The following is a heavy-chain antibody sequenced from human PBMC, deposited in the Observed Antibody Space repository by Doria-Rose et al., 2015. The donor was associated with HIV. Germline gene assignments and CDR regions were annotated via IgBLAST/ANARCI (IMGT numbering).Heavy chain of an antibody. CDR3: ATGVTLDY. D-gene: IGHD3-10*01. J-gene: IGHJ4*02. Sequence: VQLVQSGGGLVGPGGSLRLPCATSGFTFSSHRINWVRQAPGKGLEWVSSISSTSAYINYADSVRGRFTISRDNARNSLYLQMDSLRAEDTAIYYCATGVTLDYWGQGTLVTVSS. CDR1: GFTFSSHR. CDR2: ISSTSAYI. V-gene: IGHV3-21*01.